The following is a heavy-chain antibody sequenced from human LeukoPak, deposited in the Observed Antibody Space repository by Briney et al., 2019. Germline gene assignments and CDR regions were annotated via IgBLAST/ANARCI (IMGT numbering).Heavy chain of an antibody. D-gene: IGHD4-11*01. V-gene: IGHV1-8*03. CDR1: GYTFTSYD. Sequence: ASVKVSCKASGYTFTSYDINWVRQATGQGLEWMGWMNPNSGNTGYAQKFQGRVTITRNTSISTAYMELSSLRSEDTAVYYCARNTYYSNNFDYWGQGTLVTVSS. J-gene: IGHJ4*02. CDR2: MNPNSGNT. CDR3: ARNTYYSNNFDY.